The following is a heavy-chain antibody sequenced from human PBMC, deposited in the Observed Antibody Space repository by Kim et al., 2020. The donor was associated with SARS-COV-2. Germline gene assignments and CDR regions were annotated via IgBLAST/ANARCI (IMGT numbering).Heavy chain of an antibody. Sequence: ASVKVSCKASGYTFTGYYMHWVRQAPGQGLEWMGRINPNSGGTNYAQKFQGRVTMTRDTSISTAYMELSRLRSDDTAVYYCASMVTTVTHGSPFDYWGQGTLVTVSS. V-gene: IGHV1-2*06. CDR1: GYTFTGYY. CDR2: INPNSGGT. CDR3: ASMVTTVTHGSPFDY. D-gene: IGHD4-17*01. J-gene: IGHJ4*02.